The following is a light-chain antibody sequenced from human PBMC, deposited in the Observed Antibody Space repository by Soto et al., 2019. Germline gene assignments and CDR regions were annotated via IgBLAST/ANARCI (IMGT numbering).Light chain of an antibody. CDR1: RSVSSY. J-gene: IGKJ3*01. Sequence: EIVLTQSPATLSLSPGESATLSCRATRSVSSYLAWYQQKPGQAPRLLIYDASNRATGIPARFSGSGSGTDFTLTISSLEPEDFAVYYCQQRSNWPPFTFGPGTKVDIK. CDR2: DAS. CDR3: QQRSNWPPFT. V-gene: IGKV3-11*01.